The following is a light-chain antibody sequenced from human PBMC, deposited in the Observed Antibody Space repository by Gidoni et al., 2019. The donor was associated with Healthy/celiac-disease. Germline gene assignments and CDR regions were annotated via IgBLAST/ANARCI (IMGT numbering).Light chain of an antibody. Sequence: EIVLTQSPDCQSVTPKEKVTITCRASQSVGSSLHWYQQKPDQSPKLLITHASQSFSGVPSRFSGIGSGTDFPLTINSLEAEDAAPYYCHQSSSLPITFGQGTRLEIK. CDR3: HQSSSLPIT. V-gene: IGKV6-21*01. CDR2: HAS. CDR1: QSVGSS. J-gene: IGKJ5*01.